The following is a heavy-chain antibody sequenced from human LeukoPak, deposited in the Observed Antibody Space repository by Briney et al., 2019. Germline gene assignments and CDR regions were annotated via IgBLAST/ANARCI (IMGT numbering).Heavy chain of an antibody. V-gene: IGHV4-30-4*08. CDR2: IYYSGST. CDR1: GGSISSGDYY. Sequence: SQTLSLTCIVSGGSISSGDYYWSWIRQPPGKGLEWIGYIYYSGSTYYNPSLKSRVTISVDTSKNQFSLKLSSVTAADTAVYYCARCITIFGVVIDYYYMDVWGKGTTVTVSS. CDR3: ARCITIFGVVIDYYYMDV. J-gene: IGHJ6*03. D-gene: IGHD3-3*01.